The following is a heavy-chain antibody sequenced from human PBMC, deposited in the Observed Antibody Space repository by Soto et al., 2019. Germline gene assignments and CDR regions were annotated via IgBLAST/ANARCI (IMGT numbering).Heavy chain of an antibody. CDR2: INHSGST. V-gene: IGHV4-34*01. J-gene: IGHJ4*02. CDR3: ARAPGDTAMVNAHRKFDY. Sequence: PSETLSLTCAVYGGSFSGYYWSWIRQPPGKGLEWIGEINHSGSTNYNPSLKSRVTISVDTSKNQFSLKLSSVTAADTAVYYCARAPGDTAMVNAHRKFDYWGQGTLVTVSS. CDR1: GGSFSGYY. D-gene: IGHD5-18*01.